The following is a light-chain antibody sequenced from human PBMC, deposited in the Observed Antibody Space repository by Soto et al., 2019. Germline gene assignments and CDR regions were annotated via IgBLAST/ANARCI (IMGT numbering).Light chain of an antibody. V-gene: IGLV2-14*01. CDR2: EVS. Sequence: QSALTQPASVSGSPGQSITISCTGTSSDVGGYNYVSWYQQHPGKAPKLVIYEVSNRPSGVSNRFPGSKSGNTASLTISGLQAEDEADYYCSSYTSSSTPYVVFGGGTKLTVL. CDR1: SSDVGGYNY. J-gene: IGLJ2*01. CDR3: SSYTSSSTPYVV.